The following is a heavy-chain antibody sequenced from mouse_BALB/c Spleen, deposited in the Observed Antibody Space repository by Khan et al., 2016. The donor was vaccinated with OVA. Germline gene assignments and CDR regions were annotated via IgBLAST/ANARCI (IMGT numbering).Heavy chain of an antibody. Sequence: EVKLEESGGGLVQPGGSMKLSCVASGFTFSNYWMNWVRQSPEKGLEWVAEIRLKSDDYVTNYAEAVKGRFTISRDDSKSSVYLQMNNLRAEDTGMYYCWILLWGQGTTLTVSS. V-gene: IGHV6-6*02. CDR1: GFTFSNYW. CDR2: IRLKSDDYVT. J-gene: IGHJ2*01. CDR3: WILL.